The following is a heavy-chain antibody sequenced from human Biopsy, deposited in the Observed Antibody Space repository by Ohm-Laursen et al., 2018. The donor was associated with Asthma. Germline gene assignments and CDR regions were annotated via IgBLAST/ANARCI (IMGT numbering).Heavy chain of an antibody. CDR3: ARRITIFGVVAYFDY. Sequence: SQTLSLTCTVSGGSMSGSSHYWGWIRQPPGKGLEWMGSISYTGSAYHNPSLKSRVTISVGTSKNHFSLKLSSVTAADTAVYYCARRITIFGVVAYFDYWGQGTLVTVSS. V-gene: IGHV4-39*02. J-gene: IGHJ4*02. CDR1: GGSMSGSSHY. CDR2: ISYTGSA. D-gene: IGHD3-3*01.